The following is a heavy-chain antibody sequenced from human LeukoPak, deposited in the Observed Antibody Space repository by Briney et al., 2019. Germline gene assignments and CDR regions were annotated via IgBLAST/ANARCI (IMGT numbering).Heavy chain of an antibody. CDR1: GFTFSSYG. CDR2: IRYDGSNK. J-gene: IGHJ4*02. Sequence: GGSLRLSCAASGFTFSSYGMHWVRQAPGKGLEWVAFIRYDGSNKYYADSVKGRFTISRDNSKNTLYLQMNSLRAEDTAVYYCAKGPYSSSWTLSYWGQGTLVTVSS. V-gene: IGHV3-30*02. D-gene: IGHD6-13*01. CDR3: AKGPYSSSWTLSY.